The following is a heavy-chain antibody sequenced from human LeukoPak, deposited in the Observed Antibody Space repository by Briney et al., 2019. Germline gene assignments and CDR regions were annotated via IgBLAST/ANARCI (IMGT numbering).Heavy chain of an antibody. V-gene: IGHV4-4*07. CDR3: ARGPQNDFWSGYYTGCGFDP. CDR2: IYTSGST. CDR1: GGSISSYY. J-gene: IGHJ5*02. D-gene: IGHD3-3*01. Sequence: SETLSLTCTVSGGSISSYYWSWIRQPAGKGLEWIGRIYTSGSTNYNPSLKSRVTMSVDTSKNQFSLKLSSVTAADTAVYYCARGPQNDFWSGYYTGCGFDPWGQGTLVTVSS.